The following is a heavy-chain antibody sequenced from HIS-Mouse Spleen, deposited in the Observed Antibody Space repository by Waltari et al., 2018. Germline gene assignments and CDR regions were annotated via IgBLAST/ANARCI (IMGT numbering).Heavy chain of an antibody. V-gene: IGHV4-34*01. J-gene: IGHJ1*01. CDR2: INHSG. Sequence: QVQLQQWGAGLLKPSETLSLTCAVYGGSFSGYYWSWIRQPPGKGLEWIGEINHSGSNISVDTSKNQFSLKLSSVTAADTAVYYCARGPYYGSGSYYPPSFQHWGQGTLVTVSS. CDR1: GGSFSGYY. D-gene: IGHD3-10*01. CDR3: ARGPYYGSGSYYPPSFQH.